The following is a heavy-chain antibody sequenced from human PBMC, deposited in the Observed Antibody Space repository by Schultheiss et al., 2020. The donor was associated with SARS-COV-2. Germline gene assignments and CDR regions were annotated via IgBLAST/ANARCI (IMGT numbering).Heavy chain of an antibody. CDR1: GGSISSGGYS. Sequence: SETLSLTCAVSGGSISSGGYSWSWIRQPPGKGLEWIGYIYHSGSTYYNPSLKSRVTISVDTSKNQFSLKLSSVTAADTAVYYCARTIVVVPAAPSRFDPWGQGTLVTVSS. CDR2: IYHSGST. CDR3: ARTIVVVPAAPSRFDP. V-gene: IGHV4-30-2*01. J-gene: IGHJ5*02. D-gene: IGHD2-2*01.